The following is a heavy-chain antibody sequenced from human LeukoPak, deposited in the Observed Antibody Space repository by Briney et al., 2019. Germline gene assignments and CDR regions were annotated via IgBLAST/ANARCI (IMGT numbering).Heavy chain of an antibody. CDR3: AKGLGTGSVLARPLHY. CDR2: ISSDGYRT. Sequence: PGGSLRLSCAASGFPFSTYDMHWVRQAPDKGLQWVAVISSDGYRTDYPDSVRGRFTISRGNFKNTVDLQMISVTAEDTAMYFCAKGLGTGSVLARPLHYWGQGTLVTVSS. J-gene: IGHJ4*02. CDR1: GFPFSTYD. D-gene: IGHD3-10*01. V-gene: IGHV3-30*18.